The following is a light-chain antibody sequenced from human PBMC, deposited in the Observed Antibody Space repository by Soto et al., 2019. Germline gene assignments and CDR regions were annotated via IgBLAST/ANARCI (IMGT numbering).Light chain of an antibody. Sequence: IQMTQSPSTLSASVGDRVAITCRASQGIGIWLAWYQQKPGKAPRFLIYKASSLESGVPSRFSGSGYGTKFTLNISSLQPDDFATYYCQTYNDYSWTFGQGTKVEIK. J-gene: IGKJ1*01. CDR1: QGIGIW. CDR3: QTYNDYSWT. V-gene: IGKV1-5*03. CDR2: KAS.